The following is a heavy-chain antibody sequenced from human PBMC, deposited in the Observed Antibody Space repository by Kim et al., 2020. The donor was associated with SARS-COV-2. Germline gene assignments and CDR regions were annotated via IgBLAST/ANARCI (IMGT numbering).Heavy chain of an antibody. J-gene: IGHJ5*02. CDR2: IYFIGST. D-gene: IGHD3-10*01. V-gene: IGHV4-31*03. CDR1: GGSISSGGYY. Sequence: SETLSLTCTVSGGSISSGGYYWSWIRQHPGKGLEWIGYIYFIGSTYYNPSLKSRVTISVDTSKNQFSLKLSSVTAADTAVYYCARDKNYYGSGFFDPWGQGTLVTVSS. CDR3: ARDKNYYGSGFFDP.